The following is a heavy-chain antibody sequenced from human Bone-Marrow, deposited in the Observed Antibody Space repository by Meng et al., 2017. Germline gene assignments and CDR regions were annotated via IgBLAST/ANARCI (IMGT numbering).Heavy chain of an antibody. CDR2: IYPDSGDT. CDR1: GYTFTANY. Sequence: ASVKVSCKASGYTFTANYIHWVRQAPGRGLEWMGWIYPDSGDTNYAQEFQGRVTMTKDKSIRTAYMELTSLLSDDTAVYYCASLTVCSGTYYTFWGRGTLVTVSS. CDR3: ASLTVCSGTYYTF. J-gene: IGHJ4*02. D-gene: IGHD3-10*02. V-gene: IGHV1-2*02.